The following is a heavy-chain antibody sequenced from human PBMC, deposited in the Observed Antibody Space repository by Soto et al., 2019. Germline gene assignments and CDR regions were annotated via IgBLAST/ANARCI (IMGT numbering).Heavy chain of an antibody. Sequence: SETLSLTCAVSGASMTTGGFSWTWFRQPPGGGLELIGHVYHRASTQYNPSLKGRVSISVDTSRSLFSLRLTSLTAADTALSFSTRRSAPTLSLLYFDTWGKGTPVTASS. D-gene: IGHD2-15*01. CDR1: GASMTTGGFS. J-gene: IGHJ4*02. CDR2: VYHRAST. CDR3: TRRSAPTLSLLYFDT. V-gene: IGHV4-30-2*01.